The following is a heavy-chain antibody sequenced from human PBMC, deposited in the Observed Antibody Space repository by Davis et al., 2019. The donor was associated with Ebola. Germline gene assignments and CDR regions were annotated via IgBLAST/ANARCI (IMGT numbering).Heavy chain of an antibody. D-gene: IGHD2-8*02. CDR2: ISWNSGSI. J-gene: IGHJ4*02. CDR3: TRSAGGIVLVVYTTIAAAGTFDY. V-gene: IGHV3-9*01. CDR1: GFTFDDYA. Sequence: GGSLRLSCAASGFTFDDYAMHWVRQAPGKGLEWVSGISWNSGSIGYADSVKGRFTISRDNAKNSLYLQMNSLRAEDTAVYYCTRSAGGIVLVVYTTIAAAGTFDYWGQGTLVTVSS.